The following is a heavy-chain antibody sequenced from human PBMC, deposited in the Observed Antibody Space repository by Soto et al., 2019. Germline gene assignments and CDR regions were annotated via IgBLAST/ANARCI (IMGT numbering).Heavy chain of an antibody. V-gene: IGHV4-39*01. D-gene: IGHD3-22*01. J-gene: IGHJ4*02. CDR2: IFYRGPT. CDR1: GGSISIINHY. Sequence: QLQLQESGPGLVKPSETLSLTCAVSGGSISIINHYWGWIRQPPGKGLEWLGCIFYRGPTYYNPSLKSRITISVDTAKNQFSLKLSSVTAADTAVYYCARYDDTFDYWGQGTLVTVSS. CDR3: ARYDDTFDY.